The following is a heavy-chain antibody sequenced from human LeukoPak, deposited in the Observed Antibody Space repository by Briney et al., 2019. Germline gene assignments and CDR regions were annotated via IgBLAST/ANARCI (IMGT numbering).Heavy chain of an antibody. J-gene: IGHJ3*02. V-gene: IGHV3-23*01. CDR3: AKGESFAFAT. Sequence: PGGSLRLSCTTSGFTFSRYDMQWVHQAPGKGLEWVSGISRSGPTYYRDSVRGRFTISRDNSKNTLYLQMNSLRAEDTAVYYCAKGESFAFATWGQGTMVTVSS. CDR1: GFTFSRYD. CDR2: ISRSGPT. D-gene: IGHD2-21*01.